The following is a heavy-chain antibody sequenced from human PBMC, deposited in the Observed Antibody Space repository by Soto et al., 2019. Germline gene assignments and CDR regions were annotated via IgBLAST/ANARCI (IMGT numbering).Heavy chain of an antibody. J-gene: IGHJ2*01. V-gene: IGHV3-48*03. CDR3: AREEYSSSSGGWYFDL. D-gene: IGHD6-6*01. CDR2: ISSSGSTI. CDR1: GFTFSSYE. Sequence: GGSLRLSCAASGFTFSSYEMNWVRQAPGKGLEWVSYISSSGSTIYYADSVKGRFTISRDNAKNSLYLQMNSLRAEDTAVYYCAREEYSSSSGGWYFDLWGRGTLVTVS.